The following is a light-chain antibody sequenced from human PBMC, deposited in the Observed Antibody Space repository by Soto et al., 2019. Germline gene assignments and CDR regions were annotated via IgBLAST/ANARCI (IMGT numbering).Light chain of an antibody. V-gene: IGKV3-15*01. J-gene: IGKJ1*01. Sequence: EGVTTQSPATLSVSPGERATLSCRASQNVGGDLAWYQQKPGQAPRLLIYRTSTSANGTPVRFSGSGSGTEFTLTISSLQSEDFAVYYCQEYNGRSSFGQGTKVEIK. CDR3: QEYNGRSS. CDR1: QNVGGD. CDR2: RTS.